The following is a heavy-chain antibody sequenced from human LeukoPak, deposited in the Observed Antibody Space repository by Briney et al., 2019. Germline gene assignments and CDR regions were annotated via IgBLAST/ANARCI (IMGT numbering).Heavy chain of an antibody. Sequence: PSETLSLTCGVSGGAFSGYYWSWIRQAPGKGLEWIGEIIHTGITNYSPSLKSRVTVSVDTSNNQVSLKLTSVTAADTAMYFCARRPVAATRGGGFGAFDMWGQGTMVTVTS. J-gene: IGHJ3*02. CDR3: ARRPVAATRGGGFGAFDM. V-gene: IGHV4-34*12. CDR2: IIHTGIT. D-gene: IGHD2-15*01. CDR1: GGAFSGYY.